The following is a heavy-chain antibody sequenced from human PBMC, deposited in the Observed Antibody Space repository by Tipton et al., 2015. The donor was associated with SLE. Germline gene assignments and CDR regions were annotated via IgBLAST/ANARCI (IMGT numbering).Heavy chain of an antibody. CDR1: GASIRTFY. V-gene: IGHV4-59*12. CDR3: ARDSAEYYDTSGYYYCDS. CDR2: VYYTGNT. D-gene: IGHD3-22*01. Sequence: TLSLTCTVSGASIRTFYWSWIRQPPGKGLEWVGTVYYTGNTFYNPSLKSRVTISVDTSKNQFSLNLSSVTAADTAVYYCARDSAEYYDTSGYYYCDSWGQGTLVTVSS. J-gene: IGHJ4*02.